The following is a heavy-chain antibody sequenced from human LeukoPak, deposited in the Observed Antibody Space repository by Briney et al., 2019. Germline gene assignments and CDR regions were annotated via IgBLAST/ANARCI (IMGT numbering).Heavy chain of an antibody. J-gene: IGHJ3*02. CDR3: ARGDWRRIQLWPYSNAFDI. D-gene: IGHD5-18*01. Sequence: SVKVSCKASGGTFSSHAISWVRQAPGQGLEWMGRIIPILGIANYAQKFQGRVTITADKSTSTAYMELSSLRSEDTAVYYCARGDWRRIQLWPYSNAFDIWGRGTMVTVSS. CDR2: IIPILGIA. V-gene: IGHV1-69*04. CDR1: GGTFSSHA.